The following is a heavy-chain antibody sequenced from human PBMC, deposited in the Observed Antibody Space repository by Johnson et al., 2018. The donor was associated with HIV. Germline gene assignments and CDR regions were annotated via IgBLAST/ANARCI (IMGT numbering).Heavy chain of an antibody. J-gene: IGHJ3*02. CDR2: ISYDGSSI. CDR3: ARARLLWFRELWPHDAFDI. Sequence: QVQLVESGGGVVQPGRSLRLSCAASGFTFSSYAMHWVRQAPGKGLEWVAVISYDGSSILYADSVKGRFTIARDNSKNTLYLQMNSLRAEDTAVYYCARARLLWFRELWPHDAFDIWGQGTKVTVSS. V-gene: IGHV3-30-3*01. CDR1: GFTFSSYA. D-gene: IGHD3-10*01.